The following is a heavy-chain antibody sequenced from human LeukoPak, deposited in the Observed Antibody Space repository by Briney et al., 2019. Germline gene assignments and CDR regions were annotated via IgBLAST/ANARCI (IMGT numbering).Heavy chain of an antibody. D-gene: IGHD4-17*01. CDR3: ARDETVTTVPYYYYGMDV. Sequence: ASVKVSCKASGYTFTGYYMHWVRQAPGQGLEWMGWINPNSGGTNYAQKFQGRVTMTRDTSISTAYMELSRLRSDDTAVYYCARDETVTTVPYYYYGMDVWGQGTTVTVSS. V-gene: IGHV1-2*02. J-gene: IGHJ6*02. CDR2: INPNSGGT. CDR1: GYTFTGYY.